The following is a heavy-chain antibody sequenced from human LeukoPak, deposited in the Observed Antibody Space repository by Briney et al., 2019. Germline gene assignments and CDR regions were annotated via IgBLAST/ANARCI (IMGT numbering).Heavy chain of an antibody. V-gene: IGHV4-59*01. CDR3: AREHRPGGGFGEVFDY. D-gene: IGHD3-10*01. CDR2: IYYSGDT. CDR1: AGSIRSYY. Sequence: KTSETLSLTCTVSAGSIRSYYWSWIRQPPGKGLEWIGYIYYSGDTNYNPSLKSRVTISVDTSKNQFSLKLSSVTAADTAVYYCAREHRPGGGFGEVFDYWGQGTLVTVSS. J-gene: IGHJ4*02.